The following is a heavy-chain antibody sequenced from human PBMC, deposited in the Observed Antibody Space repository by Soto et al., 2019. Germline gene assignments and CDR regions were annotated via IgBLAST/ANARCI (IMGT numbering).Heavy chain of an antibody. V-gene: IGHV4-4*02. D-gene: IGHD6-25*01. J-gene: IGHJ4*02. CDR1: GNSISSSNW. CDR3: ARDVGYFHDDRAAGHFDF. CDR2: IHHTGST. Sequence: QVQLQESGPGLVKPSGTLSLTCAVSGNSISSSNWWSWVRQPPGKGLDWIGEIHHTGSTNYNPSLKSRVTISVDKSKNQFSLTLSSVTAADTAVYYCARDVGYFHDDRAAGHFDFWGQGTLVTVSS.